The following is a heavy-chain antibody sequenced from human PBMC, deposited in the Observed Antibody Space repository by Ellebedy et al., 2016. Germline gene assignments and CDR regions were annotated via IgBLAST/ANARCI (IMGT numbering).Heavy chain of an antibody. J-gene: IGHJ6*02. D-gene: IGHD3-10*01. Sequence: GGSLRLXXAASGFTFSTYSMTWVRQAPGQGLEWVSYISTSISTIYYADSVKGRFTISRDNAKNALFLQMNSLRAEDTALYYCARVRGGGMDVWGQGTTVAVSS. CDR1: GFTFSTYS. V-gene: IGHV3-48*04. CDR2: ISTSISTI. CDR3: ARVRGGGMDV.